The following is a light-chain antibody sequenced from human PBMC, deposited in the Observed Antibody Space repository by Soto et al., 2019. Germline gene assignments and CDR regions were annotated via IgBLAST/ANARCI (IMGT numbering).Light chain of an antibody. J-gene: IGKJ1*01. CDR1: QSVRRSF. CDR3: HHHRSSPWT. V-gene: IGKV3-20*01. Sequence: IVFTQSPGTLSLSPGARATLSCRASQSVRRSFLAWYHQKPGQAPRLLIYGASSRATGTPDRFSGSGAGTTVTHYSARLDPEEFGGNHSHHHRSSPWTCIQGTKVAIK. CDR2: GAS.